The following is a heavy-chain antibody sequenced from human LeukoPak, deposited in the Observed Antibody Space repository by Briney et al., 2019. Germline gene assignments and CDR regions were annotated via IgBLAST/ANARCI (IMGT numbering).Heavy chain of an antibody. D-gene: IGHD3-10*01. CDR2: IYYSGST. V-gene: IGHV4-30-4*01. J-gene: IGHJ3*02. CDR3: ARSTMIRGARGAFNI. CDR1: GDSISSGDYY. Sequence: SETLSLTCTVSGDSISSGDYYWSWIRQPPGKGLEWIGYIYYSGSTYSNPSLKGRVSISVDTSKNQFSLKLSSVTAADTAVYYCARSTMIRGARGAFNIWGHGTMVTVSS.